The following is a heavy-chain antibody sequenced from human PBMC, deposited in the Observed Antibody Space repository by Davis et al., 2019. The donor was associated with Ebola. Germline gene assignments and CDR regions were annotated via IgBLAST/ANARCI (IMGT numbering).Heavy chain of an antibody. CDR2: ISYDGNHK. CDR1: GFTFSGFG. Sequence: PGGSLRLSCAASGFTFSGFGMHWVRQAPGKGLEWVAVISYDGNHKFYGDSAKGRFAISRDNSRNMLFLQMNSLRAEDTAVYYCAKVGPHPTNYYYYGMDVWGKGTTVTVSS. CDR3: AKVGPHPTNYYYYGMDV. J-gene: IGHJ6*04. V-gene: IGHV3-30*18.